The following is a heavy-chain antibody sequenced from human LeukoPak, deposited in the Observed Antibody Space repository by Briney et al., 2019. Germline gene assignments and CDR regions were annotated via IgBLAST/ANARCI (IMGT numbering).Heavy chain of an antibody. J-gene: IGHJ4*02. CDR1: GFTFSSYG. D-gene: IGHD6-13*01. V-gene: IGHV3-30*02. CDR2: IRYDGSNK. Sequence: GGSLRLSCAASGFTFSSYGMHWVRQAPGKGLEWVAFIRYDGSNKYYADSVKGRFTISRDNAKNSLYLQMNSLRAEDTAVYYCARGRIAAAGTLDYWGQGTLVTVSS. CDR3: ARGRIAAAGTLDY.